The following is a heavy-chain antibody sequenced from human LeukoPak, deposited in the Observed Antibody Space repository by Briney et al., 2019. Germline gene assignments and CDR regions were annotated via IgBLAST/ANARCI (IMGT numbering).Heavy chain of an antibody. V-gene: IGHV1-2*06. CDR3: ARGTLDTYYYDSSGYYAFDY. Sequence: GASVKVSCKASGYTFTGYYMHWVRQAPGQGLEWMGRINPNSGGTNYAQKFQGRVTMTRDTSISTAYVELSRLRSDDTAVYYCARGTLDTYYYDSSGYYAFDYWGQGTLVTVSS. CDR1: GYTFTGYY. CDR2: INPNSGGT. D-gene: IGHD3-22*01. J-gene: IGHJ4*02.